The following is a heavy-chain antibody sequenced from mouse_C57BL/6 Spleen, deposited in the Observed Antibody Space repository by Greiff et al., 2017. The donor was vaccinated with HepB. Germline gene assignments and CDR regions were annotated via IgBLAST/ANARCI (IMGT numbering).Heavy chain of an antibody. D-gene: IGHD1-1*02. CDR1: GYTFTSYG. J-gene: IGHJ4*01. Sequence: VMLVESGAELARPGASVKLSCKASGYTFTSYGISWVKQRTGQGLEWIGEIYPRSGNTYYNEKFKGKATLTADKSSSTAYMELRSLTSEDSAVYFCARSDYDYDAMDYWGQGTSVTVSS. CDR2: IYPRSGNT. V-gene: IGHV1-81*01. CDR3: ARSDYDYDAMDY.